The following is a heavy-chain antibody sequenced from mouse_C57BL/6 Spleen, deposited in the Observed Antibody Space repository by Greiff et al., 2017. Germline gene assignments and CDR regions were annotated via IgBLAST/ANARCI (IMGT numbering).Heavy chain of an antibody. CDR3: ARGGDYYGSSPCFDY. CDR1: GYTFTSYW. J-gene: IGHJ2*01. Sequence: VQLQQPGAELVKPGASVKMSCKASGYTFTSYWITWVKQRPGQGLEWIGDIYPGSGSTNYNEKFKSKATVTVDTSSSTAYMQLSSLTSEDSAVYYCARGGDYYGSSPCFDYWGQGTTLTVSA. CDR2: IYPGSGST. V-gene: IGHV1-55*01. D-gene: IGHD1-1*01.